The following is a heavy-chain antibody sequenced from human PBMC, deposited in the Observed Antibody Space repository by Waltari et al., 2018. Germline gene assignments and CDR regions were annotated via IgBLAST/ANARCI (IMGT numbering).Heavy chain of an antibody. J-gene: IGHJ4*02. D-gene: IGHD2-8*01. CDR1: GGPFSSYN. Sequence: QVQLVQSGAEVKKPGSSVKVSCKASGGPFSSYNISWVRTAPGQGLEWMGMIIPILGIATYAQKFQGRVTITADKSTSTAYMELSSLRSEDTAVYYCATGNGDGWLPQGYWGQGTLVTVSS. CDR3: ATGNGDGWLPQGY. CDR2: IIPILGIA. V-gene: IGHV1-69*02.